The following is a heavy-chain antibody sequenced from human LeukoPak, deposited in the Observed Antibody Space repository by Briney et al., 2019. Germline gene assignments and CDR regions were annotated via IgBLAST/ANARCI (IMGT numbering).Heavy chain of an antibody. V-gene: IGHV1-69*13. D-gene: IGHD2-21*02. J-gene: IGHJ4*02. CDR1: GYTFTSYG. CDR3: AITTASASIVVVTATLDY. CDR2: IIPIFGTA. Sequence: AASVKVSCKASGYTFTSYGISWVRQAPGQGLEWMGGIIPIFGTANYAQKFQGRVTITADESTSTAYMELSSLRSEDTAVYYCAITTASASIVVVTATLDYWGQGTRVTVSS.